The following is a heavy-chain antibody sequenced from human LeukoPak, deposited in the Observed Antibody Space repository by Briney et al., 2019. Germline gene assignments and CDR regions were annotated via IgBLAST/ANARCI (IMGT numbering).Heavy chain of an antibody. CDR1: GFTQSSYW. Sequence: SLTLSCAASGFTQSSYWMSCTPKAPGMGPPPLEVISYDGSNESYADSVKGRFTIYRDNSKNTLFLQMNSLSAEVTAVYHCAKVALFSGYYPPFDYWGQGTLVTVSS. CDR2: ISYDGSNE. J-gene: IGHJ4*02. D-gene: IGHD3-22*01. V-gene: IGHV3-30*18. CDR3: AKVALFSGYYPPFDY.